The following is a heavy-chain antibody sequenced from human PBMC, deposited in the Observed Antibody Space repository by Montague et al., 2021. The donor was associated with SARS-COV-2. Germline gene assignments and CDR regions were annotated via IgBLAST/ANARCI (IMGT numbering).Heavy chain of an antibody. D-gene: IGHD7-27*01. J-gene: IGHJ4*02. CDR2: IYYTWSV. CDR3: ARGSGDY. CDR1: GGSISSYY. Sequence: SETLSLTCTVSGGSISSYYWSWIRKPPVKGLEWIGYIYYTWSVNYNPSLKSRVTISVDTSKNQFSLKLSSVTAADTAVYYCARGSGDYWGQGTLVTVSS. V-gene: IGHV4-59*01.